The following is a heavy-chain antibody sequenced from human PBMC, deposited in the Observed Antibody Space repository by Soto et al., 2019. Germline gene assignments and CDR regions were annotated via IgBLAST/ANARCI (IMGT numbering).Heavy chain of an antibody. D-gene: IGHD6-19*01. CDR3: AKVISTIGSKQWLAQTKHQALDY. Sequence: ASVKVSCKASGYNFNGYYIHWVRQAPGQGLEWMGWMNPNTGGANYAQKFQGKVIMTTDTSISTAYLELRSLTSDDTAVYYCAKVISTIGSKQWLAQTKHQALDYWGQGTLVTV. V-gene: IGHV1-2*02. J-gene: IGHJ4*02. CDR2: MNPNTGGA. CDR1: GYNFNGYY.